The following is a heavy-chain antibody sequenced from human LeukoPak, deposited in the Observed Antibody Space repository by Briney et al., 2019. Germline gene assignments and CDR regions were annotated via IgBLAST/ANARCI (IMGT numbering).Heavy chain of an antibody. CDR2: INPKSGGT. CDR1: GYTFTGDY. Sequence: ASVKVSCKASGYTFTGDYMHWVRQAPGQGLEWMGGINPKSGGTNYAQKLQGRVTMTRDTSTGTAYMELSRLKSDDTAVYYCARGAKTHYYGSGSYRTGNWFDPWGQGTLVTVSS. V-gene: IGHV1-2*02. J-gene: IGHJ5*02. D-gene: IGHD3-10*01. CDR3: ARGAKTHYYGSGSYRTGNWFDP.